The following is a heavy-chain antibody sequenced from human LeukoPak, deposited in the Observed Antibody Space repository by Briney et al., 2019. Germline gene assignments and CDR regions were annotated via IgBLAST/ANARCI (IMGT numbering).Heavy chain of an antibody. CDR1: GYTFTTYA. CDR2: INTGNGNT. J-gene: IGHJ4*02. V-gene: IGHV1-3*04. D-gene: IGHD2-21*02. CDR3: ARNTETAIPLPYYFDY. Sequence: ASVKVSCKASGYTFTTYAMHWVRQAPGQRLECMGWINTGNGNTKYSQKFQGRVTITRDTSASTAYMDLSSLRSEDTAVYYCARNTETAIPLPYYFDYWGQGTLVTVSS.